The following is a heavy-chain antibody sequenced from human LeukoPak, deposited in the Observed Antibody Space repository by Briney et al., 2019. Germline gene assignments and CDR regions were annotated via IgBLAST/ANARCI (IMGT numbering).Heavy chain of an antibody. Sequence: SETLSLTCTVSGGSISTSNYYWGWIRQPPGKGLEWIVNIFYSGSTYYNPSLKSRFTISVDTSKNQFSLKLSSVTAADTAVYYCARTNYYGSGTQGGHYYYYYYMDVWGKGTTVTVSS. V-gene: IGHV4-39*07. CDR1: GGSISTSNYY. D-gene: IGHD3-10*01. J-gene: IGHJ6*03. CDR2: IFYSGST. CDR3: ARTNYYGSGTQGGHYYYYYYMDV.